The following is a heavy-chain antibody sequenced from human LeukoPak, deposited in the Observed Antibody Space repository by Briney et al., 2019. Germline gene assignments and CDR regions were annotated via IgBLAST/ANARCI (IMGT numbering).Heavy chain of an antibody. CDR1: GFTFSSYW. CDR2: IKQDGSEE. D-gene: IGHD6-13*01. V-gene: IGHV3-7*01. Sequence: GGSLRLSCAASGFTFSSYWMSWVRQAPGKGLEWVANIKQDGSEENYVDSVKGRFTISRDNAKNSLYLQMNSLRAEDTAVYYCAKVGTISWYMDYWGQGILVTVSS. J-gene: IGHJ4*02. CDR3: AKVGTISWYMDY.